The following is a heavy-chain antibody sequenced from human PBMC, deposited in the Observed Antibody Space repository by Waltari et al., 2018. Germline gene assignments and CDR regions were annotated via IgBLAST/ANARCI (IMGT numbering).Heavy chain of an antibody. CDR3: ARTSRAIDYYFDY. CDR1: DGSMTGHY. CDR2: IYYSGNT. D-gene: IGHD3-10*01. Sequence: QVQLQESGPGLVKPSETLSLTCTVSDGSMTGHYWRWIRQPPGKGLEWIGYIYYSGNTNYHPALKSRVTISVDTSKTQFSLKLNSVTAADTALYYCARTSRAIDYYFDYWGQGTLVTVSS. J-gene: IGHJ4*01. V-gene: IGHV4-59*11.